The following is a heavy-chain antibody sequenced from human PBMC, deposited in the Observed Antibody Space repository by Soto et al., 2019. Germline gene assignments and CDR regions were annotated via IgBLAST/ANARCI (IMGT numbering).Heavy chain of an antibody. Sequence: ASVKVSCKASGYIFSNYYMHWVRQAPGQGLEWMGIINPSGGSTSYAQKFQGRVTMTRDTSTSTVYMELSSLRSEDTAVYYCARDGAHISIVGANIDFFDYWGQGTLVTAPQ. V-gene: IGHV1-46*01. CDR2: INPSGGST. J-gene: IGHJ4*02. CDR1: GYIFSNYY. CDR3: ARDGAHISIVGANIDFFDY. D-gene: IGHD1-26*01.